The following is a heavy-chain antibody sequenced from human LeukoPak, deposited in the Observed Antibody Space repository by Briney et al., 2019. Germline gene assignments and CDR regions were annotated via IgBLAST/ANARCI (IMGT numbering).Heavy chain of an antibody. CDR3: AQWRIAAAGTDAFDI. CDR2: INPNSGGT. CDR1: GYTFTGYY. J-gene: IGHJ3*02. D-gene: IGHD6-13*01. Sequence: ASVKVSCKASGYTFTGYYMHWVRQAPGQGLEWMGWINPNSGGTNYAQKFQGRVTMTRDTSISTAYMELSRLRSDDTAVYYCAQWRIAAAGTDAFDIWAKGQWSPSLQ. V-gene: IGHV1-2*02.